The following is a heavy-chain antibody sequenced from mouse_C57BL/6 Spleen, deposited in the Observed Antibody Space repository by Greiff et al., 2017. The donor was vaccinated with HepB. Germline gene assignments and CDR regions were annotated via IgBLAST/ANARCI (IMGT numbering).Heavy chain of an antibody. CDR3: AKESDY. CDR1: GYTFTDYY. J-gene: IGHJ2*01. V-gene: IGHV1-76*01. CDR2: IYPGSGKT. Sequence: VQLQQSGAELVRPGASVKLSFKASGYTFTDYYINWVKQRPGQGLEWIARIYPGSGKTYYNEKFKGKATLTAEKSSSTAYMQLSSLTSEDSAVYFCAKESDYWGQGTTLTVSS.